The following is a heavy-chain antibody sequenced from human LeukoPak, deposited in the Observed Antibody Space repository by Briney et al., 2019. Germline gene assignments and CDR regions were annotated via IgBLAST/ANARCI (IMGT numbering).Heavy chain of an antibody. J-gene: IGHJ4*02. CDR1: GFTFRDYW. Sequence: GGSLRLSCEASGFTFRDYWMHWVRQVPGKGLVWVSRINGDESSRAYADSVKGRFTISGDNARNTLYLQMNSLRVEDTGIYYCARDRAERNWTYHTLFDSWGQGTPVTVSS. CDR3: ARDRAERNWTYHTLFDS. CDR2: INGDESSR. V-gene: IGHV3-74*01. D-gene: IGHD1-7*01.